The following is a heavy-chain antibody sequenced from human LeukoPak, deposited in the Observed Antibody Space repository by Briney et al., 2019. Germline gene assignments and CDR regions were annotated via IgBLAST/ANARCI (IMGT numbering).Heavy chain of an antibody. J-gene: IGHJ5*02. CDR1: GYTFTSYD. Sequence: ASVKVSCKTSGYTFTSYDINWVRQATGQGLEWMGWMNPNSGTTGYAQKFQGRVTMTRDTSISTAYMELSSLGSEDTAVYYCARCNITGAGIQTYNWFDPWGQGTLVTVSS. V-gene: IGHV1-8*01. CDR2: MNPNSGTT. D-gene: IGHD6-19*01. CDR3: ARCNITGAGIQTYNWFDP.